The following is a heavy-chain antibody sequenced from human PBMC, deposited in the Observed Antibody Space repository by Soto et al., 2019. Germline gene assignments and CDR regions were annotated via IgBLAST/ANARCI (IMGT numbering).Heavy chain of an antibody. Sequence: GGSLRLSCAASGFTFSSYAMSWVRQAPGKGLEWVSAISGSGGSTYYADSVKGRFTISRDNSKNTLYLQMNSLRAEDTAVYYCAKVGPSYYYDSSGYYYFDYWGQGTLVTSPQ. D-gene: IGHD3-22*01. CDR2: ISGSGGST. V-gene: IGHV3-23*01. CDR3: AKVGPSYYYDSSGYYYFDY. CDR1: GFTFSSYA. J-gene: IGHJ4*02.